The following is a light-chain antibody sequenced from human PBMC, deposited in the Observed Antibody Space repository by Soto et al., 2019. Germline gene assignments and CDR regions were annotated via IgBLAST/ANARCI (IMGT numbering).Light chain of an antibody. V-gene: IGKV4-1*01. J-gene: IGKJ1*01. CDR1: QNLLYSPNNKNY. Sequence: DIVMTQSPDSLAVSLGERATINCKSSQNLLYSPNNKNYLAWYQQKPGQPPKLLVYWASTRESGVPDRFSGSGSGTDFTLTISSLQAEDVAVYYCQQYYSAPQNFGQGTKVEIK. CDR3: QQYYSAPQN. CDR2: WAS.